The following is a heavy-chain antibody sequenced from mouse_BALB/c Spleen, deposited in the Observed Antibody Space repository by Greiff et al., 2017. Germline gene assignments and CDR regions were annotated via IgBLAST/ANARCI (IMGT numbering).Heavy chain of an antibody. CDR3: ASQYYDYYFDY. CDR2: ISSGGGST. D-gene: IGHD1-1*01. V-gene: IGHV5-12-1*01. J-gene: IGHJ2*01. CDR1: GFAFSSYD. Sequence: EVQLVESGGGLVKPGGSLKLSCAASGFAFSSYDMSWVRQTPEKRLEWVAYISSGGGSTYYPDTVKGRFTISRDNAKNTLYLQMSSLKSEDTAMYYCASQYYDYYFDYWGQGTTLTVSS.